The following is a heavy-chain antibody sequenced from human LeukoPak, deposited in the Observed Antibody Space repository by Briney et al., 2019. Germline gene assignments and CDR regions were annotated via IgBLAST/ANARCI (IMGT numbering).Heavy chain of an antibody. J-gene: IGHJ4*02. CDR3: AKGGQQLED. V-gene: IGHV3-66*02. D-gene: IGHD6-6*01. Sequence: TGRSAYIGGRRNTTEKRLEWVSVIYSGGGTFYSDSVKGRFTISRDYSKNTLYLQMNSLRAEDTAVYYCAKGGQQLEDWGQGTLVTVSS. CDR1: TGRSAY. CDR2: IYSGGGT.